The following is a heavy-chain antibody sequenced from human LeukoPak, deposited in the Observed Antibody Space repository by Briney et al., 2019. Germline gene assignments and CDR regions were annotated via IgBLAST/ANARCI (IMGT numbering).Heavy chain of an antibody. V-gene: IGHV3-9*01. CDR1: GFTFDDYA. D-gene: IGHD3-9*01. Sequence: PGGSLRLSCAASGFTFDDYAMHGVGQAPGKGLEGVSGISWNSGSIGYADSVKGRFTISRDNAKNSLYLQMNSLRAEDTALYYCAKGYFDWRDAFDIWGQGTMVTVSS. CDR2: ISWNSGSI. CDR3: AKGYFDWRDAFDI. J-gene: IGHJ3*02.